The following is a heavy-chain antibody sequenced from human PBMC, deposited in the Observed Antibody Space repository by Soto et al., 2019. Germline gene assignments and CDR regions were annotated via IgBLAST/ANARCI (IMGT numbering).Heavy chain of an antibody. CDR1: GDSISNYY. CDR3: AIDQGIASSGTFDD. J-gene: IGHJ4*02. D-gene: IGHD6-13*01. V-gene: IGHV4-59*01. Sequence: PSETLSLTCTVSGDSISNYYWSWIRQAPGKGLGWIGFIYHSGNTNYNPSLKSRVTMSIDTSKSQFSLKLNSVTAADTAVYYCAIDQGIASSGTFDDWGPGTPVT. CDR2: IYHSGNT.